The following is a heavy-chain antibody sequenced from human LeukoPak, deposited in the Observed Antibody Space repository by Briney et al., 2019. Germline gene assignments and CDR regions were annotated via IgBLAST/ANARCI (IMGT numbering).Heavy chain of an antibody. CDR3: ELWVEAAAFDI. Sequence: GGSLRLSCAVSGFTVSGNYMRWVRQAPGKGLEWVSPIFSGGAPFYADSVKGRFTISRDNSKNILYLQMNSLRVGDTAVYYCELWVEAAAFDIWGQGTMVTVSS. CDR1: GFTVSGNY. D-gene: IGHD2-15*01. J-gene: IGHJ3*02. V-gene: IGHV3-66*01. CDR2: IFSGGAP.